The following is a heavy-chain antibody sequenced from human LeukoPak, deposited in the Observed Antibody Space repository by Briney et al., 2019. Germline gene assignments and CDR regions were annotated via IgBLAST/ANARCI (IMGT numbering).Heavy chain of an antibody. V-gene: IGHV1-18*01. CDR3: ARDPFGDYSSGQGIFDS. Sequence: ASVKVSCKASGYTFTSYGISWVRQAPGQGLEWMGWISAYNGHTNNAQKFQGRVTMTTDTSTSTAYMELRSLRSDDTAVYYCARDPFGDYSSGQGIFDSWGQGTLVIVSS. D-gene: IGHD4-11*01. CDR1: GYTFTSYG. CDR2: ISAYNGHT. J-gene: IGHJ4*02.